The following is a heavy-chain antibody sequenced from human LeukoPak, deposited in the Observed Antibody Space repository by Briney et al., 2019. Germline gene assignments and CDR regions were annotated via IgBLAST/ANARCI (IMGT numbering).Heavy chain of an antibody. D-gene: IGHD3-10*01. Sequence: PSETLSLTCTVSGYSISSGYYWGWIRSPPGRGLEWIGSIYHSGSTYYNPSLKSRVTMSIDTSKNQFSLKLSSVTAADAAVYYCARVRLWFGDHLDDYWGQGTLVTVSS. CDR3: ARVRLWFGDHLDDY. CDR2: IYHSGST. J-gene: IGHJ4*02. CDR1: GYSISSGYY. V-gene: IGHV4-38-2*02.